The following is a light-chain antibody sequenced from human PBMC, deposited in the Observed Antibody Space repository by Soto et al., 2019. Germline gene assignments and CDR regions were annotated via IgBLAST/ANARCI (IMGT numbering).Light chain of an antibody. CDR3: TSYAGYDNPVV. V-gene: IGLV2-8*01. J-gene: IGLJ2*01. CDR2: EVN. CDR1: SSDVGSYNY. Sequence: QSALTQPTSASGSPGQSVTISCTGTSSDVGSYNYVSWYQQHPDKAPKLMIYEVNKRPSGVPDRFSGSKSGNTASLTVSGLQAEDEADYYCTSYAGYDNPVVFGGGTKLTVL.